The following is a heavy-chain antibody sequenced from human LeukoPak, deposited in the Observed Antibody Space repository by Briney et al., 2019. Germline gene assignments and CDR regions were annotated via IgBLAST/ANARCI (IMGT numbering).Heavy chain of an antibody. D-gene: IGHD3-3*01. V-gene: IGHV3-11*06. CDR1: GFTFSDYY. CDR3: ARDRYYTLDY. Sequence: WGSLRLSCAASGFTFSDYYMSWIRQAPGKGLEWVSSISSSSSYIYYADSVKGRFTISRDNSKNTLFLQMNSLRAEDTAVYYCARDRYYTLDYWGQGTLVTVSS. J-gene: IGHJ4*02. CDR2: ISSSSSYI.